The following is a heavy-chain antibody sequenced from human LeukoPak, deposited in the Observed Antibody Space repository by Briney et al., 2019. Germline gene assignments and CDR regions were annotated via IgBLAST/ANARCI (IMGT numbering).Heavy chain of an antibody. Sequence: PGGSLRLSCAASGFTFSSYWMTWVRQAPGKGLEWVANMRGDGSERFYVGYLKGRFTISRDNAKNSLYLQMNSLRVDDTAVYYCVREGPPQGRPWSGWYPFDFWGQGILVTVYS. CDR3: VREGPPQGRPWSGWYPFDF. CDR1: GFTFSSYW. CDR2: MRGDGSER. V-gene: IGHV3-7*01. J-gene: IGHJ4*02. D-gene: IGHD3-3*01.